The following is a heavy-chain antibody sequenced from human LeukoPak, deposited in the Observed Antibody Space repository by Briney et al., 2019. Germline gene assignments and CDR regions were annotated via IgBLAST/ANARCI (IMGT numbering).Heavy chain of an antibody. D-gene: IGHD2-15*01. Sequence: GGSLRLSCAASGFTFSSYAMSWVRQAPGKGLEWVSAISGSGGSTYYADSVKGRFTISRDNSKNTLYLQMNSLRAEDTAVYYCAKGVTGYCSGGSCYQDYWGQGTLVTVSS. V-gene: IGHV3-23*01. J-gene: IGHJ4*02. CDR1: GFTFSSYA. CDR2: ISGSGGST. CDR3: AKGVTGYCSGGSCYQDY.